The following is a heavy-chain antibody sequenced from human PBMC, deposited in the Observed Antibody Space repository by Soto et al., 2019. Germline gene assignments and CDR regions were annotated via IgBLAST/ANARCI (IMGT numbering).Heavy chain of an antibody. CDR2: INHSGST. Sequence: QVQLQQWGAGLLKPSETLSLTCAVYGESFSGYYWSWIRQPPGKGLEWIGEINHSGSTNYNPSLKSRVTISVDTSKNQFSLKLSSVTAADTAVYYCARGGSSSYFRRLRGGNFDYWGQGTLVTVSS. CDR3: ARGGSSSYFRRLRGGNFDY. V-gene: IGHV4-34*01. J-gene: IGHJ4*02. CDR1: GESFSGYY. D-gene: IGHD6-6*01.